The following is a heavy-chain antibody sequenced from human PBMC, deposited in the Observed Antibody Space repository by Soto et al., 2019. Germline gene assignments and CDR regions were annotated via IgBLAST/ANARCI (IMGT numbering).Heavy chain of an antibody. CDR1: GYTFTTYG. Sequence: QVHLVQSGAEVKKPGASVKVSCKASGYTFTTYGMAWVRQAPGQGLEWMGWISAYNANTDYAQRLQGRVTITTDTSTSTAHMELRSLRSDDTAVYYCARGRDLDYWGQGTLVTVSS. V-gene: IGHV1-18*01. D-gene: IGHD1-26*01. CDR3: ARGRDLDY. J-gene: IGHJ4*02. CDR2: ISAYNANT.